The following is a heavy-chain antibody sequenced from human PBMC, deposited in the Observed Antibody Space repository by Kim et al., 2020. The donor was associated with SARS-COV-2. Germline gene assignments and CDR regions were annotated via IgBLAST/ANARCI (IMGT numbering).Heavy chain of an antibody. CDR2: ISAYNGNT. CDR1: GYTFTSYG. Sequence: ASVKVSCKASGYTFTSYGISWVRQAPGQGLEWMGWISAYNGNTNYAQKLQGRVTMTTDTSTSTAYMELRSLRSDDTAVYYCASNGRYFDWRDEDNWFDPWGQGTLVTVSS. D-gene: IGHD3-9*01. CDR3: ASNGRYFDWRDEDNWFDP. J-gene: IGHJ5*02. V-gene: IGHV1-18*01.